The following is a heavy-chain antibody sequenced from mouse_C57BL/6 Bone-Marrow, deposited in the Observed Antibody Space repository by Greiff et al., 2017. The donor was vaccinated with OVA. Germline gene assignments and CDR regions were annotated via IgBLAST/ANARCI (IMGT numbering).Heavy chain of an antibody. Sequence: QVQLQQPGAELVKPGASVKMSCKASGYTFTSYWITWVKQRPGQGLEWIGDIYPGSGSPNYHEKFKSKATLTVDTSSSTAYMQLSSLTAEDSAVYYCEIYYYGSSYAMDYWGQGTSVTGSS. CDR2: IYPGSGSP. J-gene: IGHJ4*01. V-gene: IGHV1-55*01. CDR3: EIYYYGSSYAMDY. D-gene: IGHD1-1*01. CDR1: GYTFTSYW.